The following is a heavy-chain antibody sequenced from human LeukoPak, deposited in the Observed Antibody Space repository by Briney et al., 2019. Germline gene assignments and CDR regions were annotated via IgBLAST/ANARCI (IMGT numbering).Heavy chain of an antibody. Sequence: SGGSLRLSCAASGFTFTRSAMSWVRQAPGKGLEWVSGISGSGGSTYYADSVKGRFTISRDNSKNTLSLQMNSLRVEDTAKYYCARGGLGDTSGFYYWGQGTLVTVSS. D-gene: IGHD1-26*01. J-gene: IGHJ4*02. CDR3: ARGGLGDTSGFYY. CDR1: GFTFTRSA. V-gene: IGHV3-23*01. CDR2: ISGSGGST.